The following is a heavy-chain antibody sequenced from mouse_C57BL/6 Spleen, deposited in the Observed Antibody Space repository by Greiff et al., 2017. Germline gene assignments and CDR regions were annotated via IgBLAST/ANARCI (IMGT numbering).Heavy chain of an antibody. CDR1: GFSLTSYG. D-gene: IGHD1-1*01. V-gene: IGHV2-2*01. CDR3: ARTTVVATGAFDY. CDR2: IWSGGST. Sequence: QVQLQQSGPGLVQPSQSLSITCTVSGFSLTSYGVHWVRQSPGKGLEWLGVIWSGGSTDYNEAFISRLSISKDNSKSQVFLKMNSLPADDTAIYYCARTTVVATGAFDYWGQGTTRTVSS. J-gene: IGHJ2*01.